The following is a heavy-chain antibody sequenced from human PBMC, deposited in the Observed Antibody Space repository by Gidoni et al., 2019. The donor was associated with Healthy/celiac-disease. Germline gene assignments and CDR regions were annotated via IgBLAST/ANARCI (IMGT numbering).Heavy chain of an antibody. J-gene: IGHJ5*02. CDR3: AREPRYCSGGSCYMCHGRDWFDP. D-gene: IGHD2-15*01. Sequence: QVQLQESGPGLLKLSETLSLTCTVSGYSISSGYYWRWIRQPPGKGLEWIGSIYHSGSTYCHPTIKSRVTISVDTSKNQFSLKLSSVTAADTAVYYCAREPRYCSGGSCYMCHGRDWFDPWGQGTLVTVSS. CDR1: GYSISSGYY. CDR2: IYHSGST. V-gene: IGHV4-38-2*02.